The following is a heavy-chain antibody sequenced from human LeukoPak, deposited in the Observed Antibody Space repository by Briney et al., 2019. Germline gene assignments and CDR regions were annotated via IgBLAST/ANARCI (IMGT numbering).Heavy chain of an antibody. D-gene: IGHD6-13*01. Sequence: PGGSLRLSCAASGFTFSSYAMSWVRQAPGKGLEWVSAISGSGGSTYYADSVKGRFTISRDNSKNTLYLQMNSLRAEDTAVYYCAKGTGSSWSRGLYYFDYWGQGTLVTVSS. V-gene: IGHV3-23*01. CDR3: AKGTGSSWSRGLYYFDY. J-gene: IGHJ4*02. CDR2: ISGSGGST. CDR1: GFTFSSYA.